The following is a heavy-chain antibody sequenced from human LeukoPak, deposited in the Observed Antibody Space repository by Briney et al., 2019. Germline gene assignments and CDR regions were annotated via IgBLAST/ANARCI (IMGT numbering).Heavy chain of an antibody. CDR2: INPSGGST. D-gene: IGHD3-3*01. CDR1: GYTFTSYY. V-gene: IGHV1-46*01. Sequence: GASVKVSCKASGYTFTSYYMHWVRQAPGQGLEWMGIINPSGGSTSYAQKFQGRVTMTRDTSTSTVYMELSSLRSEDTAVYYCASSSLRFLEWSLSGDYGMDVWGQGTTVTVSS. CDR3: ASSSLRFLEWSLSGDYGMDV. J-gene: IGHJ6*02.